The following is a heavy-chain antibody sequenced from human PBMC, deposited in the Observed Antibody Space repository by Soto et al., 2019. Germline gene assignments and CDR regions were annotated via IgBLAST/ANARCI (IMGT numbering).Heavy chain of an antibody. V-gene: IGHV3-33*01. CDR2: IWYDGSNK. J-gene: IGHJ4*02. CDR3: AREGGDYGDYESWGVFDY. Sequence: GGSLRLSCAASGFTFSSYGMHWVRQAPGKGLEWVAVIWYDGSNKYYADSVKGRFTISRDNSKNTLYLQMNSLRAEDTAVYYCAREGGDYGDYESWGVFDYWGQGTLVTVSS. D-gene: IGHD4-17*01. CDR1: GFTFSSYG.